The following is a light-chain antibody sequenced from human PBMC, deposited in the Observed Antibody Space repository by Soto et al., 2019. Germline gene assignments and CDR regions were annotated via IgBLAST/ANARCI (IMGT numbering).Light chain of an antibody. CDR3: QQYNSYSRT. CDR1: QSISRW. J-gene: IGKJ1*01. CDR2: KAS. Sequence: DIQMTQSPSPLSASVVDRATITFRANQSISRWLAWYQQKPGKAPKLLIYKASTLKSGVPSRFSGSGSGTEFTLTISSLRPDDFATYYCQQYNSYSRTFGQGTKVEIK. V-gene: IGKV1-5*03.